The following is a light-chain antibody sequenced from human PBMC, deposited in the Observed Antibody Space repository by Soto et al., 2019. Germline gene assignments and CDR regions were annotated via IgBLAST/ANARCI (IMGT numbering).Light chain of an antibody. CDR1: QSVNNY. J-gene: IGKJ4*01. V-gene: IGKV3-11*01. CDR3: QHRSGWPPTLT. Sequence: EIVLTQSPATLSLSPGERATLSCRASQSVNNYLAWYQQKPGQAPRLLIYDASNRATGIRDRFSGSGSGTDFTLTISSREPEDFAVYYCQHRSGWPPTLTFGGGSKVEIK. CDR2: DAS.